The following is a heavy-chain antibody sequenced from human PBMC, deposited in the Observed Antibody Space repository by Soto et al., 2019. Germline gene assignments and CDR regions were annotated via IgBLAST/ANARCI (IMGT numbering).Heavy chain of an antibody. Sequence: GGSLRLSCAASGFTFSSYSMNWVRQAPGKGLEWVSYISSSSSTIYYADSVKGRFTISRDNAKNSLYLQMNSLRAEDTAVYYCARDRLPPPDYCSGGSCYSGYYYYMDVWGKGTTVTVSS. J-gene: IGHJ6*03. CDR3: ARDRLPPPDYCSGGSCYSGYYYYMDV. D-gene: IGHD2-15*01. CDR1: GFTFSSYS. CDR2: ISSSSSTI. V-gene: IGHV3-48*01.